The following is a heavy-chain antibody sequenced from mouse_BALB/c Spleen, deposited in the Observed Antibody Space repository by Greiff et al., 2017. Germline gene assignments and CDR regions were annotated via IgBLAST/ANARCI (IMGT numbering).Heavy chain of an antibody. CDR2: INPYNDGT. CDR3: ARDWATRAMDY. D-gene: IGHD3-1*01. J-gene: IGHJ4*01. Sequence: VQLKESGPELVKPGASVKMSCKASGYTFTSYVMHWVKQKPGQGLEWIGYINPYNDGTKYNEKFKGKATLTSDKSSSTAYMELSSLTSEDSAVYYCARDWATRAMDYWGQGTSVTVSS. CDR1: GYTFTSYV. V-gene: IGHV1-14*01.